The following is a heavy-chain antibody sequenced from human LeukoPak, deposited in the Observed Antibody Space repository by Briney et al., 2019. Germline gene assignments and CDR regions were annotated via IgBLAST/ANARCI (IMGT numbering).Heavy chain of an antibody. D-gene: IGHD2-2*01. CDR2: INPNSGGT. V-gene: IGHV1-2*04. CDR1: GYTFTGYY. J-gene: IGHJ4*02. Sequence: ASVKVSCNASGYTFTGYYMHWVRQAPGQGLEWMGWINPNSGGTNYAQKFQGWVTMTRDTSISTAYMELSRLRSDDTAVYYCARGWVVPAASTSPDFDYWGQGTLVTVSS. CDR3: ARGWVVPAASTSPDFDY.